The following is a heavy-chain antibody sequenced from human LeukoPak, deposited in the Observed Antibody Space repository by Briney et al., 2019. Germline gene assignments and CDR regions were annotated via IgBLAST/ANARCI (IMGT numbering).Heavy chain of an antibody. D-gene: IGHD6-19*01. CDR1: GFTFSSYS. CDR3: AKGKDSVAGATNDY. CDR2: ISSSGTYK. J-gene: IGHJ4*02. Sequence: PGGSLRLPCAVSGFTFSSYSMSWVRQAPGKGLEWVSSISSSGTYKYYADSVKGRFTISRDNAKNSLYLQMNSLRAEDTAVYYCAKGKDSVAGATNDYWGQRTLVTVSS. V-gene: IGHV3-21*01.